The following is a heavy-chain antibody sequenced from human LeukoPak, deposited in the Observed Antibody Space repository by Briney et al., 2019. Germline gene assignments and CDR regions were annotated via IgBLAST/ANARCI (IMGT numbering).Heavy chain of an antibody. J-gene: IGHJ3*02. CDR2: IYTSGST. D-gene: IGHD3-22*01. Sequence: SQTLSLTCTVPGGSISSGSYYWSWIRQPAGKGLEWIGRIYTSGSTNYNPSLKSRVTISVDTSKNQFSLKLSSVTAADTAVYYCARENSSGYYLVHSGAFDIWGQGTMVTVSS. CDR3: ARENSSGYYLVHSGAFDI. CDR1: GGSISSGSYY. V-gene: IGHV4-61*02.